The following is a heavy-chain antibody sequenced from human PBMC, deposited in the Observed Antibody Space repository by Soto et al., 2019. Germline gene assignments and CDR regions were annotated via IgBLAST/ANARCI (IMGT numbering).Heavy chain of an antibody. Sequence: QVQLVESGGGVVQPGRSLRLSCAASGFTFSSYGMHWVRQAPGKGLEWVAVIWYDGSNKYYADSVKGRFTISRDNSKNTLYLQMNSLRAEDTAVYYRARDDVEAPFDYWGQGTLVTVSS. V-gene: IGHV3-33*01. CDR1: GFTFSSYG. CDR3: ARDDVEAPFDY. J-gene: IGHJ4*02. CDR2: IWYDGSNK.